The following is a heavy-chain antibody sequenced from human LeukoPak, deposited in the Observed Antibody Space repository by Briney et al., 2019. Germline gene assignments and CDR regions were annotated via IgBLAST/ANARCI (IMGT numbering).Heavy chain of an antibody. V-gene: IGHV3-53*01. J-gene: IGHJ4*02. D-gene: IGHD3-22*01. CDR2: IYSGGST. CDR3: AREGHYYDSSGYYYAFDY. Sequence: GGSLRLSCAASGFTVSSNYMSWVRQAPGKGLEWVSVIYSGGSTYYADSVKRRFTISIDKSKNTLYLQMIILRAEDTAVYYCAREGHYYDSSGYYYAFDYWGQGTLVTVSS. CDR1: GFTVSSNY.